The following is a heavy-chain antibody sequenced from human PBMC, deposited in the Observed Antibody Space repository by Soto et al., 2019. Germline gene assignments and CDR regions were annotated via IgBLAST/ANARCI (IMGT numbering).Heavy chain of an antibody. Sequence: ASVKVSCKGFGYSFMKYGINWVRQAPGQWLEWVGWISPYSGYTHSAQKFHGRLTLTTDTAASTAYMELRILRSADTALYYCAREASVLIPAAQPSRFDSWGQGTLVTVSS. V-gene: IGHV1-18*01. CDR2: ISPYSGYT. CDR3: AREASVLIPAAQPSRFDS. J-gene: IGHJ4*02. CDR1: GYSFMKYG. D-gene: IGHD2-2*01.